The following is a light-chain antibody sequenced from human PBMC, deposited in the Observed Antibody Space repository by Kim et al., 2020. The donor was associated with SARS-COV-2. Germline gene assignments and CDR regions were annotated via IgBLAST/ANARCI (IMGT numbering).Light chain of an antibody. Sequence: ASVGDRVTITCRASQSISSYLNWYQQKPGKAPNLLIYVTSNLQSGVPSRFSGSGSGTDFTLTISSLQPEDFATYYCQQSYSTPWTFGQGTKVDIK. V-gene: IGKV1-39*01. CDR1: QSISSY. J-gene: IGKJ1*01. CDR3: QQSYSTPWT. CDR2: VTS.